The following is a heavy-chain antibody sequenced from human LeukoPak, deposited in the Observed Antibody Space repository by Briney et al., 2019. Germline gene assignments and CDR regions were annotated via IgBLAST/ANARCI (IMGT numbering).Heavy chain of an antibody. V-gene: IGHV3-11*05. D-gene: IGHD1-26*01. CDR3: AKAGKGMDL. Sequence: GGSLRLSCAASGFIFSDYDMSWIRQAPGKGLEWVSYISSSGSYTNYADSVKGRFTISRDNAKNSLYLQMNSLRTEDTAVYYCAKAGKGMDLWGRGTTVTVS. J-gene: IGHJ6*02. CDR2: ISSSGSYT. CDR1: GFIFSDYD.